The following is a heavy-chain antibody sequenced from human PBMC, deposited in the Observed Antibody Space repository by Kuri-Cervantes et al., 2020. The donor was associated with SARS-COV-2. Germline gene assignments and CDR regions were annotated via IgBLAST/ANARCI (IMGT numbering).Heavy chain of an antibody. CDR3: ARARSMITFGGVIDPYNWFDP. J-gene: IGHJ5*02. Sequence: SETLSLTCTVSGYSISSGYYWGWIRQPPGKGLEWIGSIYHSGSTYYNPSLKSRVTISVDTSKNQFSLKLSSVTAADTAVYYCARARSMITFGGVIDPYNWFDPWGQGTLVTVSS. D-gene: IGHD3-16*02. V-gene: IGHV4-38-2*02. CDR2: IYHSGST. CDR1: GYSISSGYY.